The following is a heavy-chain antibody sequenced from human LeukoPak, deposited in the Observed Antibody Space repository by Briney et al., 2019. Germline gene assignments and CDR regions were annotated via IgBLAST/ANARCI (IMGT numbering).Heavy chain of an antibody. V-gene: IGHV4-39*07. Sequence: SETLSLTCTVSGGSVSSWYWSWICQPPGKGLEWIGSIYYSGSTYYNPSLKSRVTISVDTSKNQFSLKLSSVTAADTAVYYCARGHTRRRAFDIWGQGTMVTVSS. CDR3: ARGHTRRRAFDI. D-gene: IGHD2-21*01. CDR1: GGSVSSWY. CDR2: IYYSGST. J-gene: IGHJ3*02.